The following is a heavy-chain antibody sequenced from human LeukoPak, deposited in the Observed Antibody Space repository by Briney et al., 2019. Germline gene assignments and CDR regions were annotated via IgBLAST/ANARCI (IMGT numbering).Heavy chain of an antibody. CDR2: ISGSGGST. CDR3: AKCGGWGATYNWFDP. CDR1: GFTFSSYA. D-gene: IGHD1-26*01. J-gene: IGHJ5*02. Sequence: GGSLRLSCAASGFTFSSYAMSWVRQAPGKGLEWVSAISGSGGSTYHADSVKGRFTISRDNSKNTLYLQMNSLRAEDTAVYYCAKCGGWGATYNWFDPWGQGTLVTVSS. V-gene: IGHV3-23*01.